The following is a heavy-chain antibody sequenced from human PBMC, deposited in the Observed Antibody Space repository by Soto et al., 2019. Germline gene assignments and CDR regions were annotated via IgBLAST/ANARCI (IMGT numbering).Heavy chain of an antibody. CDR2: IYYSGST. Sequence: PSETLSLTCSVSGCSISSYYWSWIRQPPGKGLEWIGYIYYSGSTNYNPSLKSRVTISVDTSKNQFSLKVSSVTAADTAVYYCARDAAMVAFDYWGQGTLVTVSS. CDR3: ARDAAMVAFDY. V-gene: IGHV4-59*01. CDR1: GCSISSYY. J-gene: IGHJ4*02. D-gene: IGHD5-18*01.